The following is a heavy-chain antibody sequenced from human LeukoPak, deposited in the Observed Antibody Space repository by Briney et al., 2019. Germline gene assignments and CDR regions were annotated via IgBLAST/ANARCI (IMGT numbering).Heavy chain of an antibody. V-gene: IGHV5-51*01. CDR2: IFPGDSDT. J-gene: IGHJ4*02. D-gene: IGHD2-15*01. Sequence: GESLQISCKGSEYSFSTYWIGWVRQMAGQGLEWMGIIFPGDSDTRYSPSFQGQVTISADKSISTAYLQWSSLKASDTAIYYCASEYCSGGNCYFDYWGQGTLVTVSS. CDR1: EYSFSTYW. CDR3: ASEYCSGGNCYFDY.